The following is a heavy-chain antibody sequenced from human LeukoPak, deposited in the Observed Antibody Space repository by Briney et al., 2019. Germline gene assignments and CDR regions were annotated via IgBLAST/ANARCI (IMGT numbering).Heavy chain of an antibody. CDR3: ARGFLGGTDQYFDS. Sequence: QPGGFLRLSCAASGFTFSTYAMNWVRQAPAKGLEWVSTIGGGGPTTDYADSVKDRFTISRDNSKNTLYLQMNSLRAEDTAVYFCARGFLGGTDQYFDSWGQGTLVTVSS. J-gene: IGHJ4*02. CDR1: GFTFSTYA. CDR2: IGGGGPTT. D-gene: IGHD6-19*01. V-gene: IGHV3-23*01.